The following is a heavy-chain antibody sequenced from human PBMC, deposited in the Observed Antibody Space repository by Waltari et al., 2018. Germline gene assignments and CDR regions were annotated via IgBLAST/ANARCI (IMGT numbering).Heavy chain of an antibody. V-gene: IGHV4-39*01. CDR3: ACLRSYSSSWPDIFDV. CDR1: GVAIHSSSY. Sequence: QLQPQESGPGLVTPSATLSLSCSVAGVAIHSSSYCGWIRQPPGRGLAWMGSVYFNGNTYYSPSLKSRLTISVDMSKDQCSLSLSSVTAADTAVYYCACLRSYSSSWPDIFDVWGQGTKVTVSS. J-gene: IGHJ3*01. D-gene: IGHD2-2*01. CDR2: VYFNGNT.